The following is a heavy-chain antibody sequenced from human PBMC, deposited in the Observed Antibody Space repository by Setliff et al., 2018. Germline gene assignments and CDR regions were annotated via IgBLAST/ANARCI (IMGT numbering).Heavy chain of an antibody. V-gene: IGHV4-59*08. Sequence: PSETLSLTCNVSGGSISSYYWTWIRQPPGKGLEWIGYFYHSGSTNYNPSLKGRVTMTSDTSRNQLYLKLTSVSAADTAIYYCARSSYYASGNSHNYYMDVWGKGTAGTVSS. CDR1: GGSISSYY. J-gene: IGHJ6*03. CDR3: ARSSYYASGNSHNYYMDV. CDR2: FYHSGST. D-gene: IGHD3-10*01.